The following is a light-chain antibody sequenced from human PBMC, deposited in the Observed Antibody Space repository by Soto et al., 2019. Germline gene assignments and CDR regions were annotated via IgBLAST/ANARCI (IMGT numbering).Light chain of an antibody. CDR2: SAS. CDR3: QQSYNKPRT. CDR1: QSISTY. Sequence: DIQMTQSPSSLSASVGDRVTITCRASQSISTYLNWYQQKPGKAPKLLIYSASSLQSGVQSRFSGSGSGTDFTLTISSLQTEDFATYFCQQSYNKPRTFGPGTKVEIK. J-gene: IGKJ1*01. V-gene: IGKV1-39*01.